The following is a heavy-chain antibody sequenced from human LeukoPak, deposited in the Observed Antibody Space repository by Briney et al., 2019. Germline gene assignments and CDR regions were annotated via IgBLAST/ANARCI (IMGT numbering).Heavy chain of an antibody. J-gene: IGHJ6*03. CDR2: IYTSGST. Sequence: SETLSLTCTVSGASISSGSYYWSWIRQPAGKGLEWIGRIYTSGSTNYNPSLKSRVTISVDTSKNQFSLKLSSVTAADTAVYYCARGGDHTAMTSYYMDVWGKGTTVTVSS. CDR1: GASISSGSYY. CDR3: ARGGDHTAMTSYYMDV. D-gene: IGHD5-18*01. V-gene: IGHV4-61*02.